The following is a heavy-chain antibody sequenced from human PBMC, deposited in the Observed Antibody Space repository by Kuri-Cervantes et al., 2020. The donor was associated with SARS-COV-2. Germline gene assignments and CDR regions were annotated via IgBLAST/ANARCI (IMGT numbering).Heavy chain of an antibody. CDR2: INHSGST. J-gene: IGHJ6*02. CDR1: RRFLKFSY. Sequence: AALRRFLKFSYWGWMRQPPGKGLERIWEINHSGSTNYNPTLKSRVTISVDTSKNQFSLKLSSVTAADTAVYYCARGVGAAVAGTLITIYYYYGRDVWGQGTTVTVSS. V-gene: IGHV4-34*01. D-gene: IGHD6-19*01. CDR3: ARGVGAAVAGTLITIYYYYGRDV.